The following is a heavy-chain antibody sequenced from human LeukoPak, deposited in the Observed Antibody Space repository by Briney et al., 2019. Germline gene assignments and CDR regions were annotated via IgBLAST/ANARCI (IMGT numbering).Heavy chain of an antibody. Sequence: GGSLRLSCAASGFTFSSYSMNWVRQAPGQGLEWVSSISSSSSYIYYADSVTGRFTISRDNAKNSLYLQMNSLRAEDTAVYYCARDGTYGDYGLVDYWGQGTLVTVSS. V-gene: IGHV3-21*01. CDR1: GFTFSSYS. D-gene: IGHD4-17*01. CDR2: ISSSSSYI. J-gene: IGHJ4*02. CDR3: ARDGTYGDYGLVDY.